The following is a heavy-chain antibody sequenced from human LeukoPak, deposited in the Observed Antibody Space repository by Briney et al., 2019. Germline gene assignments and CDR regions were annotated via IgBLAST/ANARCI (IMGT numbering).Heavy chain of an antibody. D-gene: IGHD5-18*01. CDR1: GFTFGSNN. Sequence: GGSRRLSWAASGFTFGSNNMSGVGQAPGKGREGVSVIYSGGNTYYADSVKGRFTISRDNSKNTLYLQMNSLRVEDTAVYYCARGPSGYSYGGYDYWGQGTLVTVSS. CDR2: IYSGGNT. CDR3: ARGPSGYSYGGYDY. J-gene: IGHJ4*02. V-gene: IGHV3-53*01.